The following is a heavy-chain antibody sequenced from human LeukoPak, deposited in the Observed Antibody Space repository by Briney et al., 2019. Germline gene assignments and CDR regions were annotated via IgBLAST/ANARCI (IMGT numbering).Heavy chain of an antibody. J-gene: IGHJ3*01. Sequence: SQTLSLTCALSGDSVSNNNYAWNWIRQSPSRGLEWLGRTYYRSQLHNDYAGSVMGRISADPDTSKNQFSLHLSSVTPDDTAVYYCAGGYAFDVWGQGTMVTVSS. CDR3: AGGYAFDV. V-gene: IGHV6-1*01. CDR2: TYYRSQLHN. CDR1: GDSVSNNNYA.